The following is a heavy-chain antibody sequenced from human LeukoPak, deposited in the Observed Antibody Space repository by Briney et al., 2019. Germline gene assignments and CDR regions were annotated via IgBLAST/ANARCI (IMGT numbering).Heavy chain of an antibody. D-gene: IGHD2-15*01. CDR3: AREAGRGGNPLRRRKSFDY. J-gene: IGHJ4*02. CDR1: GGSISSGGYY. V-gene: IGHV4-31*03. Sequence: SETLSLTCTVSGGSISSGGYYWSWLRQHPGKGLEWIGYIYYSGSTYYNPSLKSRVTISIDTSKNQFSLKLSSVTAADTAVYYCAREAGRGGNPLRRRKSFDYWGQGTLVTVSS. CDR2: IYYSGST.